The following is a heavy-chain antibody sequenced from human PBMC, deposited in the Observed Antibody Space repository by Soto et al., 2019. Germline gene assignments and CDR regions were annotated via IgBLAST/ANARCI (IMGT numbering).Heavy chain of an antibody. J-gene: IGHJ4*02. CDR3: ARSAGLVVAAISDY. CDR1: GFTFSSYS. D-gene: IGHD2-15*01. Sequence: EVQLVESGGGLVKPGGSLRLSCAASGFTFSSYSMNWVRQAPGKGLEWVSSMSSSSTYIYYADSVKGRFTISRDNAKNSLYLQMNSLRAEDTAVYYCARSAGLVVAAISDYWGQGILVTVSS. CDR2: MSSSSTYI. V-gene: IGHV3-21*01.